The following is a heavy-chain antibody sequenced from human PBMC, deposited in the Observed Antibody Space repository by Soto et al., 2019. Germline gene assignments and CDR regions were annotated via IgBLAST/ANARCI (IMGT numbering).Heavy chain of an antibody. CDR1: GFTFSSYA. J-gene: IGHJ4*02. V-gene: IGHV3-23*01. CDR3: AKSSPKQWLVGRYFDY. CDR2: ISGSGGST. D-gene: IGHD6-19*01. Sequence: EVQLLESGGGLVQPGGSLRLSCAASGFTFSSYAMSWVRQAPGKGLEWVSAISGSGGSTYYADSVKGRFTISRDNSKNPLYLQMNSLRAEDTAVYYCAKSSPKQWLVGRYFDYWGQGTLVTVSS.